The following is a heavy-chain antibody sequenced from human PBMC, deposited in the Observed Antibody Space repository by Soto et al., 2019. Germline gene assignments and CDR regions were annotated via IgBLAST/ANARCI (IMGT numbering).Heavy chain of an antibody. Sequence: QVQLQQWGAGLLKPSETLSLTCAVYGGSFSGYYWSWIRQPPGKGLEWIGEINHSGSTNYNPSLKSRVTISVDTSKNQFSLKLSSVTAADTAVYYCARGEMKTAGDFDCWGQGTLVTVSS. CDR2: INHSGST. CDR3: ARGEMKTAGDFDC. D-gene: IGHD2-21*02. CDR1: GGSFSGYY. V-gene: IGHV4-34*01. J-gene: IGHJ4*02.